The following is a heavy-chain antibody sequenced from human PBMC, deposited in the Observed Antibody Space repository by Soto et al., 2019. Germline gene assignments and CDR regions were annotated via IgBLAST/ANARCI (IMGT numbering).Heavy chain of an antibody. CDR1: GGTLSRYA. D-gene: IGHD2-15*01. V-gene: IGHV1-69*01. CDR3: ARVSDCSGGGCYSSFDY. CDR2: IIPVFGTP. J-gene: IGHJ4*02. Sequence: QAQMVQSGAEVKKPGSSVKVSCKASGGTLSRYAISWVRLAPGQGLEWMGGIIPVFGTPKYAQKFQGRVTITADETTSTAYMELRSLSSEDTAVYYCARVSDCSGGGCYSSFDYWGQGTLVTVSS.